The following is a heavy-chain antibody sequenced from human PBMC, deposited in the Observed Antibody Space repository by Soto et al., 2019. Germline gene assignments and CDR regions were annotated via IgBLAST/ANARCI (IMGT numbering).Heavy chain of an antibody. CDR1: GFTFTSYS. CDR3: VRGGATIFDY. V-gene: IGHV3-48*02. Sequence: PGGSLRLSCAASGFTFTSYSMNWVRQAPGKGLEWVSYISSSSSTICYADYMKGRFTISRDHAKNSLNLQVNSLRDEDTAVYYCVRGGATIFDYWGRGTLVTVSS. J-gene: IGHJ4*02. D-gene: IGHD1-26*01. CDR2: ISSSSSTI.